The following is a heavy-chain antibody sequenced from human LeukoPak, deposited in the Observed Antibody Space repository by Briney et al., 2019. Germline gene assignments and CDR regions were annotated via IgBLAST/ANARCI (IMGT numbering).Heavy chain of an antibody. D-gene: IGHD3-10*01. V-gene: IGHV3-74*01. CDR2: ISTDGSST. Sequence: GGSLRLSCAASGFTFSSYWMHWVRQAPGKGLVWVSRISTDGSSTTYADSVKGRFTISRDNAKNSLYLQMNSLRAEDTAVYYCARAYLDYYYMDVWGKGTTVTISS. J-gene: IGHJ6*03. CDR1: GFTFSSYW. CDR3: ARAYLDYYYMDV.